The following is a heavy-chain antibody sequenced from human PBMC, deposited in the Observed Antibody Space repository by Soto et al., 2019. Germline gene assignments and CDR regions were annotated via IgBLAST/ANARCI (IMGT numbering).Heavy chain of an antibody. D-gene: IGHD3-10*01. Sequence: SETLSLTCAMFGGSISSGGYSWSWIRQPPGKGLEWIGHIYHTGGTYYNASLKSRVSISMDRSKNQFSLKLTSVFAADTAIYYCARVNEGAGSYSGFDAFDMWGEGTMVTV. CDR2: IYHTGGT. J-gene: IGHJ3*02. V-gene: IGHV4-30-2*01. CDR3: ARVNEGAGSYSGFDAFDM. CDR1: GGSISSGGYS.